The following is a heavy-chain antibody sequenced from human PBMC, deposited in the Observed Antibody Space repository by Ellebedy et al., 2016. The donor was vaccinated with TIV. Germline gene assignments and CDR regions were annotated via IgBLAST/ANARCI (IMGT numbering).Heavy chain of an antibody. CDR1: GFTFSNYA. CDR3: ARVPPHFDLRAPLFDY. D-gene: IGHD3-9*01. Sequence: GESLKISCAVSGFTFSNYAMSWVRQAPGRGLEWVAKIRQDGDDIDYMDSVKGRFTISRDNAKNSLYLQMNSLRAEDTAVYYCARVPPHFDLRAPLFDYWGQGTLVTVSS. CDR2: IRQDGDDI. V-gene: IGHV3-7*01. J-gene: IGHJ4*02.